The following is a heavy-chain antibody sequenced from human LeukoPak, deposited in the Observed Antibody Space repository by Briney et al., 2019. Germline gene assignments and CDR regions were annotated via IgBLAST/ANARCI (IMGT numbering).Heavy chain of an antibody. Sequence: ASVKVSCKASGYTFTSYGISWVRQAPGQGLEWMGWISAYNGNTNYAQKLQGRVTMTTDTSTSTAYMELRSLRSDDTAVYYCASSYYYGSGSYPKGPCYYWGQGTLVTVSS. V-gene: IGHV1-18*01. D-gene: IGHD3-10*01. J-gene: IGHJ4*02. CDR2: ISAYNGNT. CDR3: ASSYYYGSGSYPKGPCYY. CDR1: GYTFTSYG.